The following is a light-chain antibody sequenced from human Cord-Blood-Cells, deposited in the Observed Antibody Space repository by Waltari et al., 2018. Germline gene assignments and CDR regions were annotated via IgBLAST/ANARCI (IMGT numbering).Light chain of an antibody. V-gene: IGKV1-5*03. CDR2: KAS. CDR3: QQYNSYSYT. CDR1: QSISSW. Sequence: DIQMTQSPSTLSASVGDRVTITCRASQSISSWLAWYHQKPGKAPKLLIYKASSLESGVPSRFSGSRSGTEFTLTISSLQPDDFATYYCQQYNSYSYTFGQGTKLEIK. J-gene: IGKJ2*01.